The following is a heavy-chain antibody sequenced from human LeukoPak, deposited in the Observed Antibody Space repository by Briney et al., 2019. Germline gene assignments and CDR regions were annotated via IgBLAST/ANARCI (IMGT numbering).Heavy chain of an antibody. Sequence: GGSLRLSCAGSGFTFSSYSMKWIRQAPGQGLEWVSSISSSSMYIYYADSVKGRFTISRDNAKKSLYLQMNSLRAEDTAVYYCARDCSGGSCYPRQFYFDYWGQGTLVTVSS. D-gene: IGHD2-15*01. V-gene: IGHV3-21*01. CDR1: GFTFSSYS. J-gene: IGHJ4*02. CDR2: ISSSSMYI. CDR3: ARDCSGGSCYPRQFYFDY.